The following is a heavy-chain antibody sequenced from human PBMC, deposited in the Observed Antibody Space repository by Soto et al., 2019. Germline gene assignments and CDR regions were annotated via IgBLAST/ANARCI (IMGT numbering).Heavy chain of an antibody. CDR1: GGTFSSYA. Sequence: QVQLVQSGAEVKKPGSSVKVSCKASGGTFSSYAISWVRQAPGQGLEWMGGIIPIFGTAKYAQKFQGRVTLTADESPCTAYMELSSLRSEDTAVYYCASLLRGYSGTGDYWGQGTLVTVSS. CDR3: ASLLRGYSGTGDY. V-gene: IGHV1-69*12. J-gene: IGHJ4*02. CDR2: IIPIFGTA. D-gene: IGHD5-12*01.